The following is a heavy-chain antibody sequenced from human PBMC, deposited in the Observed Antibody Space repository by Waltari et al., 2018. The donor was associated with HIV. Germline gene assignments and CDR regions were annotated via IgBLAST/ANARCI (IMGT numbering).Heavy chain of an antibody. D-gene: IGHD3-10*01. CDR2: INPKSGGT. J-gene: IGHJ5*02. CDR3: ARGPPYYYGLGSPGGGWFDP. Sequence: QVQLVQSGAEVKKPGASVKVSCKASGYTFTGYYMHWARQAPGQGLEWMGWINPKSGGTNYAQKFQGRVTMTRDTSISTAYMELSRLRSDDTAVYYCARGPPYYYGLGSPGGGWFDPWGQGTLVTVSS. CDR1: GYTFTGYY. V-gene: IGHV1-2*02.